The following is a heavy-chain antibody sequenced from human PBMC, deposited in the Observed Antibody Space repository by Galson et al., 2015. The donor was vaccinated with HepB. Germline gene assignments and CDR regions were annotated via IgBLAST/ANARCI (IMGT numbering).Heavy chain of an antibody. D-gene: IGHD3-3*01. V-gene: IGHV3-23*01. CDR1: GFTFSSYA. CDR3: AKSIFGVVIIRGAWGMDV. Sequence: SLRLSCAASGFTFSSYAMSWVRQAPGKGLEWVSAISGSGGSTYYADSVKGRFTISRDNSKNTLYLQMNSLRAEDTAVYYCAKSIFGVVIIRGAWGMDVWGQGTTVTVSS. CDR2: ISGSGGST. J-gene: IGHJ6*02.